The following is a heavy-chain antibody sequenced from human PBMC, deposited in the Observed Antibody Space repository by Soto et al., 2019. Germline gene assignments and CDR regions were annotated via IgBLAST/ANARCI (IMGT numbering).Heavy chain of an antibody. J-gene: IGHJ4*02. V-gene: IGHV6-1*01. D-gene: IGHD1-26*01. CDR3: ARAAYSGSYQGYFDY. CDR2: TYCRSKWYS. Sequence: SQTLSLTCAISGDSVSSNSATWNWIRQSPSRGLEWLGRTYCRSKWYSDYAVSVKSRITINPDTSKNQFSLQLNSVTPEDTAVYYCARAAYSGSYQGYFDYRGQGTLVTVSS. CDR1: GDSVSSNSAT.